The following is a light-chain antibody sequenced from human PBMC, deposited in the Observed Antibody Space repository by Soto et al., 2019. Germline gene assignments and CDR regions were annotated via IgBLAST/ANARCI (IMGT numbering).Light chain of an antibody. CDR1: QSFRGL. J-gene: IGKJ5*01. CDR3: QQRHMWPIT. Sequence: EFGLTQSPVTLSLSPGERATLSCRASQSFRGLLAWYQQKPGQAPRLLIYDAYNRATGIPPRFSGSGSGTDFTLTISSLEPEDSAVYYCQQRHMWPITFGQGTRLEI. V-gene: IGKV3-11*01. CDR2: DAY.